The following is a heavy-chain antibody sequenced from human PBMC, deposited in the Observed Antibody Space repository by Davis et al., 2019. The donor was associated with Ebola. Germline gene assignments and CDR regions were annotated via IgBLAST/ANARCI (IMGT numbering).Heavy chain of an antibody. D-gene: IGHD6-13*01. CDR2: IKQDGSEK. V-gene: IGHV3-7*01. CDR3: AREIGIAAAGFDY. Sequence: PGGSLRPSCAAPGFTFSSYGMHWFRQAPGKGLEWVANIKQDGSEKYYVDSVKGRFTISRDNAKNSLYLQMNSLRAEDTAVYYCAREIGIAAAGFDYWGQGTLVTVSS. J-gene: IGHJ4*02. CDR1: GFTFSSYG.